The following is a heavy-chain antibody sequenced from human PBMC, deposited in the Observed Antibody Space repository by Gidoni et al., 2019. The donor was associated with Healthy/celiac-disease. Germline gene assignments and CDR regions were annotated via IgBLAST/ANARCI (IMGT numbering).Heavy chain of an antibody. CDR1: GFTFRSYA. CDR3: ARHYSSGWSNYWYFDL. V-gene: IGHV3-64*01. Sequence: EVQLVESGGGLVQPGGSLRLSCAASGFTFRSYAMHWVRQAPGKGLEYVSAISSNGGSTYYANSVKGRFTISRDNSKNTLYLQMGSLRAEDMAVYYCARHYSSGWSNYWYFDLWGRGTLVTVSS. J-gene: IGHJ2*01. D-gene: IGHD6-19*01. CDR2: ISSNGGST.